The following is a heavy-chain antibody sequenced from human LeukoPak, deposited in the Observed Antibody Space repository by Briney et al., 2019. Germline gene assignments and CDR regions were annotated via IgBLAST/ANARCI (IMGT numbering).Heavy chain of an antibody. V-gene: IGHV4-39*01. D-gene: IGHD2-15*01. CDR3: ARGLLYCSGGSCYLYYFDY. J-gene: IGHJ4*02. Sequence: KSSETLSLTCTVSGGSISSSSYYWGWIRQPPGKGLEWIGSIYYSGSTYYNPSLKSRVTISVDTSKNQFSLKLSSVTAADTAVYYCARGLLYCSGGSCYLYYFDYWGQGTLVTVSS. CDR2: IYYSGST. CDR1: GGSISSSSYY.